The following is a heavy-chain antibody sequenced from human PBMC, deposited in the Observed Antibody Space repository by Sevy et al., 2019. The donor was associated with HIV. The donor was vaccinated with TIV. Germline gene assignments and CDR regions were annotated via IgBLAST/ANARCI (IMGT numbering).Heavy chain of an antibody. J-gene: IGHJ4*02. Sequence: GGSLRLSCAAFGFTFSDHRMHWVRQAPGKGLEWVAVISYDGRNNKYNVDSVKGRFTISGDNSKNTGYLQMNSLRPEVTAIYYCARVSGEILSSAFDYWGQGTLVTVSS. CDR1: GFTFSDHR. CDR3: ARVSGEILSSAFDY. V-gene: IGHV3-30*03. CDR2: ISYDGRNNK. D-gene: IGHD1-26*01.